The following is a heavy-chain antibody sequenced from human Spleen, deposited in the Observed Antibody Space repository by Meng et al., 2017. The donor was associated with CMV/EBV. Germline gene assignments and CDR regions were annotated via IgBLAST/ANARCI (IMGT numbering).Heavy chain of an antibody. D-gene: IGHD3-3*01. CDR2: IYDSGST. Sequence: PERMSASQTLSLTCTVSGGPISSGDYYWSWIRQPPGKGREWIGYIYDSGSTYYNPSLKSRVTISVDTSTNQSSLKLSSVTAADTAVYYCARDESDFWSGYQGTPFDYWGQGTLVTVSS. CDR1: GGPISSGDYY. J-gene: IGHJ4*02. V-gene: IGHV4-30-4*08. CDR3: ARDESDFWSGYQGTPFDY.